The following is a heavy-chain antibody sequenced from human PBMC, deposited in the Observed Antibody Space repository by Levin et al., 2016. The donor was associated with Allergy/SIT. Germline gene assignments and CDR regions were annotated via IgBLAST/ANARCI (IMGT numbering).Heavy chain of an antibody. CDR3: LPVFGGAGYYGMDV. D-gene: IGHD3-10*01. CDR2: ISYDGSNK. V-gene: IGHV3-30*03. J-gene: IGHJ6*02. Sequence: VRQAPGKGLEWVAVISYDGSNKYYADSVKGRFTISRDNSKNTLYLQMNSLRAEDTAVYYCLPVFGGAGYYGMDVWGQGTTVTVSS.